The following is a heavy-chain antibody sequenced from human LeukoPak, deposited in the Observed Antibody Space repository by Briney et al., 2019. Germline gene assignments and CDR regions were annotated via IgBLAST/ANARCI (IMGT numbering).Heavy chain of an antibody. CDR1: GFTFSDFY. V-gene: IGHV3-11*04. CDR3: ARHRWLTGGAFDI. D-gene: IGHD7-27*01. J-gene: IGHJ3*02. Sequence: GGSLRLSCAASGFTFSDFYMSWIRQAPGKGLEWVSNIFSSSGTIYYANSLKGRFTISRDNAKNSLYLQMNSLRAEDTAMYYRARHRWLTGGAFDIWGQGTMVTVSS. CDR2: IFSSSGTI.